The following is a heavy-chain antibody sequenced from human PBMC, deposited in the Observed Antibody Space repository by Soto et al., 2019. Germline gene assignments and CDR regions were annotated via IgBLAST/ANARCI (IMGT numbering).Heavy chain of an antibody. J-gene: IGHJ4*01. CDR3: ARDRGWSLFDY. CDR2: TDSDGSDT. CDR1: GFTFSSYW. D-gene: IGHD6-19*01. V-gene: IGHV3-74*01. Sequence: GGSLRLSCAASGFTFSSYWMYWVRQVPGKGLVWVSRTDSDGSDTSYADSVKGRFTISRDNAKNTLYLQMKSLRAEDTAVYYCARDRGWSLFDYWGQGTLVTVSS.